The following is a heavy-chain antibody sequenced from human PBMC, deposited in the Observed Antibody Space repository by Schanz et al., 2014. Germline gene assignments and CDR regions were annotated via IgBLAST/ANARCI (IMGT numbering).Heavy chain of an antibody. CDR1: GFTFSSYA. CDR3: TRDRGALINHNDALDL. J-gene: IGHJ3*01. Sequence: EVQLLESGGGLVQPGGSLRLSCAASGFTFSSYAMSWVRQAPGQGLEWVSGIYSIGTTYYAASVRGRFTISRDNSKNTVYLQMNSLRSEDTAVYYCTRDRGALINHNDALDLWGQGTMVSVSS. CDR2: IYSIGTT. D-gene: IGHD3-16*01. V-gene: IGHV3-66*01.